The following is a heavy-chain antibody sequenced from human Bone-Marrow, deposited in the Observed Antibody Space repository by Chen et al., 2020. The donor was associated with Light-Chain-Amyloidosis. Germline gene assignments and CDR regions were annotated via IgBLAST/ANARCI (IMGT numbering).Heavy chain of an antibody. V-gene: IGHV1-2*04. Sequence: QVQMVQSGAEVKEPGASIKVSCKTSGYPFTDFYIHWVRQAPGQGLEWMAWINPDTGGTRYAQKFQGWITVPRETSTRTVYMELSRLRSGDTAVYYCAKDSEIRGLIYAMNVWGQGTTVNVSS. CDR2: INPDTGGT. CDR1: GYPFTDFY. J-gene: IGHJ6*02. D-gene: IGHD3-10*01. CDR3: AKDSEIRGLIYAMNV.